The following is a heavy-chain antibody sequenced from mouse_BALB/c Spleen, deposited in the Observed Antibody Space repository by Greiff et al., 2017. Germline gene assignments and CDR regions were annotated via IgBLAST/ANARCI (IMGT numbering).Heavy chain of an antibody. V-gene: IGHV3-8*02. CDR3: ARYYRYDWYFDV. CDR2: ISYSGST. CDR1: GDSITSGY. J-gene: IGHJ1*01. Sequence: DVKLVESGPSLVKPSQTLSLTCSVTGDSITSGYWNWIRKFPGNKLEYMGYISYSGSTYYNPSLKSRISITRDTSKNQYYLQLNSVTTEDTATYYCARYYRYDWYFDVWGAGTTVTVSS. D-gene: IGHD2-14*01.